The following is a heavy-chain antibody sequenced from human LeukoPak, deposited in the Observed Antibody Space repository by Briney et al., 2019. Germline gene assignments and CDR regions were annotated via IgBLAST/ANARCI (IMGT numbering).Heavy chain of an antibody. CDR2: INPNSGGT. CDR1: GYTFTGYH. Sequence: ASVKVSCKASGYTFTGYHMHWVRQAPGQGLERMGWINPNSGGTNYAQKFQGRVTMTRDTSISTAYMELSRLRSDDTAVYYCAREVSYGAGFDYWGQGTLVTVSS. CDR3: AREVSYGAGFDY. J-gene: IGHJ4*02. V-gene: IGHV1-2*02. D-gene: IGHD3-10*01.